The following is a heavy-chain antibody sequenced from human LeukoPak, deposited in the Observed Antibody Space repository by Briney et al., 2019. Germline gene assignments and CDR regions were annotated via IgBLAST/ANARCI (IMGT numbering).Heavy chain of an antibody. CDR3: ARDHYGDYSDY. CDR2: INTDGSNT. D-gene: IGHD4-17*01. Sequence: GGSLRLSCAASGFTFSSYWTHWVRQAPGKGLVWVSRINTDGSNTFYADSVKGRFTISRDNAKNTLYLQMNSLRAEDTAVYYCARDHYGDYSDYWGQGTLVTVFS. V-gene: IGHV3-74*01. J-gene: IGHJ4*02. CDR1: GFTFSSYW.